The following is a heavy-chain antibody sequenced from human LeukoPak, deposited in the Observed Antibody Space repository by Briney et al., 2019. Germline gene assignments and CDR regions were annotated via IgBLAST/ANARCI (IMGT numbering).Heavy chain of an antibody. D-gene: IGHD4-17*01. V-gene: IGHV1-18*01. CDR2: ISASDGTT. J-gene: IGHJ6*02. CDR1: GYSFSIYG. Sequence: ASVKVSCKASGYSFSIYGITWARQAPGQGVEYLGWISASDGTTNYAQKVQDRVTMTTDTSTSTAYLELRSLRSEDTAVYYCVRNYGDYYYYYSYGMDVWGQGTTVTVSS. CDR3: VRNYGDYYYYYSYGMDV.